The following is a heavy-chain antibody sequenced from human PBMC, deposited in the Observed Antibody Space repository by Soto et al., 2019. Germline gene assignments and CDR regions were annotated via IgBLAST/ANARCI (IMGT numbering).Heavy chain of an antibody. J-gene: IGHJ5*02. CDR2: INTYNGNT. D-gene: IGHD3-10*01. V-gene: IGHV1-18*01. CDR1: GYTFTSYG. CDR3: ARVAVSGSYSDNWFDP. Sequence: QVQLVQSGAEVKKPGASVKVSCKASGYTFTSYGISWVRQAPGQGLQWMGWINTYNGNTDYEQRLQGRVTLTTDTSTSTAYMELRSLRSDDSAVYYCARVAVSGSYSDNWFDPWGQGTLVTVSS.